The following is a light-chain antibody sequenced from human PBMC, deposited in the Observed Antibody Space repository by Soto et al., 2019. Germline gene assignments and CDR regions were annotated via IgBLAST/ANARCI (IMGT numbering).Light chain of an antibody. V-gene: IGKV1-27*01. J-gene: IGKJ1*01. CDR2: AAS. CDR3: QKDNSAPWT. CDR1: QGISNY. Sequence: DIQMTQSPSSRSASVGDRVTITCRASQGISNYFAWYQQKPGKVPKLLIYAASTLQSGVPSRFSGSGSGTDFTLTISSPQPEDVASYYCQKDNSAPWTFGQGTKVEIK.